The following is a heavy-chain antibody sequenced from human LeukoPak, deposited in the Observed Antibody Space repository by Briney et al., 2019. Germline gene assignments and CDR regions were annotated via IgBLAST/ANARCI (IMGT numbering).Heavy chain of an antibody. Sequence: GGSLRLSRAASGFTFSNAWMSWVRQTPGKGLEWVGRIKSKTDGGTTDHAAPVKGRLTISRDDSKNTLYLQMNSLKTEDTAVYYCTTDLRDYGGKVLDYWGQGTLVTVSS. J-gene: IGHJ4*02. CDR3: TTDLRDYGGKVLDY. CDR1: GFTFSNAW. CDR2: IKSKTDGGTT. V-gene: IGHV3-15*01. D-gene: IGHD4-23*01.